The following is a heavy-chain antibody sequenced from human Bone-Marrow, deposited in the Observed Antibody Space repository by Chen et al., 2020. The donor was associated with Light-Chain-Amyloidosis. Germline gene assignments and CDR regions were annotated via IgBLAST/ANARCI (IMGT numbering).Heavy chain of an antibody. CDR2: LDWEGESI. CDR1: GFTFDDYA. J-gene: IGHJ4*02. Sequence: EVRLAESGGGLGQPGGSLRLSCTASGFTFDDYAMHWVRQPPGKGLEWVSGLDWEGESIGYADSVKGRFTISRDNAKNSLSLEMTRLRSEDTAFYYCTKDISPHMAGFDFWGQGMLVTVSS. V-gene: IGHV3-9*01. CDR3: TKDISPHMAGFDF.